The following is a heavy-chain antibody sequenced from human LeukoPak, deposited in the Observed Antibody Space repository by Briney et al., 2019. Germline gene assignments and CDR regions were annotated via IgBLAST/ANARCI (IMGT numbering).Heavy chain of an antibody. Sequence: GGSLRLSCAASGFTFTTYGMHWVRQAPGKGLEWVACIYPDGNNKDYADSVKGRFIISRDDSKNILFLQMNSLRAADTAVYYCAKDWSGNYNWSDPWGQGTLVTVSS. CDR1: GFTFTTYG. J-gene: IGHJ5*02. CDR2: IYPDGNNK. V-gene: IGHV3-30*02. D-gene: IGHD3-3*01. CDR3: AKDWSGNYNWSDP.